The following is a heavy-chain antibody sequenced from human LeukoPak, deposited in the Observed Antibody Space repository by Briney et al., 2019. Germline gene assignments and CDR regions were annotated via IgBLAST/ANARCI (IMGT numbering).Heavy chain of an antibody. Sequence: SETLSLTCTVSGGSISSYYWSWIRQPPGKGLEWIGYIYYSGTTNYDPSLKSRVTISADTSKNQFSLKLTSVTAADTAVYYCARSSVSGTYSGGYWGQGTLVTVSS. D-gene: IGHD3-10*01. V-gene: IGHV4-59*08. J-gene: IGHJ4*02. CDR1: GGSISSYY. CDR2: IYYSGTT. CDR3: ARSSVSGTYSGGY.